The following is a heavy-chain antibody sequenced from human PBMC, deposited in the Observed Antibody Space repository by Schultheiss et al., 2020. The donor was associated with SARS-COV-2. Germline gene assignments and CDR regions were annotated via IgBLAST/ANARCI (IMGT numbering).Heavy chain of an antibody. Sequence: SETLSLTCTVSGGSISSYYWSWIRQHPGKGLEWIGYIYYSGNTNYNPSLKSRVTISVDTSKNQFSLKLSSVTAADTAVYYCARDHPLKGMDVWGQGTTVTVSS. V-gene: IGHV4-59*12. CDR1: GGSISSYY. CDR3: ARDHPLKGMDV. J-gene: IGHJ6*02. CDR2: IYYSGNT.